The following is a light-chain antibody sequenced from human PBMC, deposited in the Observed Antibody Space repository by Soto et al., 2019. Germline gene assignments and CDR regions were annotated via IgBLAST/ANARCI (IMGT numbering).Light chain of an antibody. CDR3: QQRSNWPAT. J-gene: IGKJ1*01. Sequence: EIVLTQSPATLSLSSEERATLSCRASQSVSSYLAWYQQKPGQAPRLLIYDASKRATGIPARFSGSGSGTDFTLTISSLEPQDFAVYYCQQRSNWPATFGQGTKVEIK. CDR2: DAS. CDR1: QSVSSY. V-gene: IGKV3-11*01.